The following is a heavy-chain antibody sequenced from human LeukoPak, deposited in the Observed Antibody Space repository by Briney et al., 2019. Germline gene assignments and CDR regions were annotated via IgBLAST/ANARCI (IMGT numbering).Heavy chain of an antibody. J-gene: IGHJ4*02. CDR3: ARDDCSTTPCYAY. CDR2: IWYDGSKT. CDR1: GFTFTNYG. V-gene: IGHV3-33*01. D-gene: IGHD2-2*01. Sequence: PGGSLRLSCTTPGFTFTNYGINWVRQAPGKGLEWVAAIWYDGSKTSYTDSVKGRFTVSRDISKNTVYLQMNGLKAEDTAVYYCARDDCSTTPCYAYWGQGTLVTVSS.